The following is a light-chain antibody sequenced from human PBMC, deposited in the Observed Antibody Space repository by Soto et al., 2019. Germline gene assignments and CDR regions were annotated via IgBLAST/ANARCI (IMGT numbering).Light chain of an antibody. Sequence: QSVLTQPASVSAAPVQKVTISCSGSSSNIGNNYVSWYQQLPGTAPKLLIYDNNKRPSGIPDRFSGSKSGTSATLGITGLQTGDEADYYCGTWDSSLSAVVFGGGTKLTVL. CDR1: SSNIGNNY. CDR2: DNN. CDR3: GTWDSSLSAVV. J-gene: IGLJ3*02. V-gene: IGLV1-51*01.